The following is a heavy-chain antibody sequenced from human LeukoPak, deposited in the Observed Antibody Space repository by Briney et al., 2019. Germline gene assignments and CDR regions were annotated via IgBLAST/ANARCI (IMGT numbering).Heavy chain of an antibody. D-gene: IGHD2-8*01. Sequence: SETLSLTCAVSGGPISSGGYSWSWIRQPPGKGLEWIGYIYHSGSTYYNPSLKSRVTISVDRSKNQFSLKLSSVTAADTAVYYCARTLYPSNWFDPWGQGTLVTVSS. CDR1: GGPISSGGYS. V-gene: IGHV4-30-2*01. CDR2: IYHSGST. CDR3: ARTLYPSNWFDP. J-gene: IGHJ5*02.